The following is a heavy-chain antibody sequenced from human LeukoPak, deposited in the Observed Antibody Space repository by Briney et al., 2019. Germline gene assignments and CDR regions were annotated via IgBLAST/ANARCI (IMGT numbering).Heavy chain of an antibody. Sequence: PSETLSLTCTVSGVSISSYYWSWIRQPPGKGLEWIGYIYYSGSTNYNPSLKGRVTISIDTSKNQFSLKLSSVTAADTAVYYCARGTTVTTPDYWGQGTLVTVSS. J-gene: IGHJ4*02. CDR1: GVSISSYY. D-gene: IGHD4-17*01. V-gene: IGHV4-59*12. CDR3: ARGTTVTTPDY. CDR2: IYYSGST.